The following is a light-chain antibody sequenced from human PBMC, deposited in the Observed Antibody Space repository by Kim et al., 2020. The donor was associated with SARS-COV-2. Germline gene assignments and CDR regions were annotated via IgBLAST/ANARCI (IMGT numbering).Light chain of an antibody. CDR1: QSVTSNY. CDR2: GAS. Sequence: EIVLTQSPGTLSLSPGERASLSCRASQSVTSNYLAWYQQKPGQAPRLLIYGASSRATGIPDRFSGSGSGTDFTLTISRLEPEDFAVYYCHQYAGSPLTFGGGTRVEIK. CDR3: HQYAGSPLT. V-gene: IGKV3-20*01. J-gene: IGKJ4*01.